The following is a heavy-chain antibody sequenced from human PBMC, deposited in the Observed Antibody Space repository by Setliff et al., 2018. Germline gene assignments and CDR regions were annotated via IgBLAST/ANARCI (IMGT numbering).Heavy chain of an antibody. Sequence: ASVKVSCKASGYTFTGYYMHWVRQAPGQGLEWMGWINPNSGGTNYAQKFQGRVTMTRDTSTSTAYMELSRLRSDDTAVYYCARVAPHYYDSSGTNWFDPWGQGTLVTVSS. V-gene: IGHV1-2*02. CDR1: GYTFTGYY. J-gene: IGHJ5*02. D-gene: IGHD3-22*01. CDR3: ARVAPHYYDSSGTNWFDP. CDR2: INPNSGGT.